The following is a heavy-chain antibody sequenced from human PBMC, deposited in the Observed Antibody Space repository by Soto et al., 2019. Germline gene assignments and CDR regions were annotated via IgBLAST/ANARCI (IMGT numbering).Heavy chain of an antibody. CDR1: GFTXSSSA. CDR2: IVVGSGNT. V-gene: IGHV1-58*01. CDR3: EAERGEYCSGGSCYPGDYYYYYGMDV. J-gene: IGHJ6*02. Sequence: NVSFKASGFTXSSSAVQLVRQARGQRLEWIGWIVVGSGNTNYAQKFQERVTITRDMSTSTAYMELSSLRSEETAVYYCEAERGEYCSGGSCYPGDYYYYYGMDVWGQGTTVTVSS. D-gene: IGHD2-15*01.